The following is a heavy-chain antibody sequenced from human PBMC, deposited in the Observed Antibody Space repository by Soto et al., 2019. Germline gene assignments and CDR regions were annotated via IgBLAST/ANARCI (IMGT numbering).Heavy chain of an antibody. CDR1: GYTFTSYN. D-gene: IGHD3-10*01. CDR3: ACAAGRCGDLFWFDA. CDR2: INPRGFFT. V-gene: IGHV1-46*01. J-gene: IGHJ5*02. Sequence: QVQLVQSGAEVKKPGASVKVSCKASGYTFTSYNIHWVRQAPGQGLEWVGMINPRGFFTTYAQTFRARVTMTGDTSTSAVYMELTNLRSADTAVYYWACAAGRCGDLFWFDAWGQGTLVSVSS.